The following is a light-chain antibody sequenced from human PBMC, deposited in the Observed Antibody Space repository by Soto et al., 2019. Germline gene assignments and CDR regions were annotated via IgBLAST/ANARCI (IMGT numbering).Light chain of an antibody. CDR1: QSISSW. CDR3: QQYNSYSPYT. Sequence: DIRMAQSPSTLSASVGDRVTITCRASQSISSWLAWYQQKPGKAPRLLIYDGSSLESGVTSRFSGSGSGTEFTLTISSLQPDDFATYYCQQYNSYSPYTFGQGTKLEIK. V-gene: IGKV1-5*01. CDR2: DGS. J-gene: IGKJ2*01.